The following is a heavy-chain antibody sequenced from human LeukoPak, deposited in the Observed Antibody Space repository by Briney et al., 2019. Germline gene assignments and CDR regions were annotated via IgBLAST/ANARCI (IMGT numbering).Heavy chain of an antibody. CDR1: GFTFSSYA. CDR2: ISGSGGST. V-gene: IGHV3-23*01. CDR3: AKYDSSGYYYNGFDY. D-gene: IGHD3-22*01. J-gene: IGHJ4*02. Sequence: PGGSLRLSCAASGFTFSSYAMSWVRQAPGKGLEWVSAISGSGGSTYYADSVKGRFTISRDNSKNTLYLQMHSLRAEDTAVYYCAKYDSSGYYYNGFDYWGQGTLVTVSS.